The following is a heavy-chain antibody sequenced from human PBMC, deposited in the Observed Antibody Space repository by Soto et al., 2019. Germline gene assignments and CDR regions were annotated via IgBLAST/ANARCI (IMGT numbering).Heavy chain of an antibody. CDR1: GFTFSTFS. CDR2: ISGGGRPI. CDR3: ARDLGWAFDS. V-gene: IGHV3-48*02. Sequence: EVQLVESGGGSVQPGGSLRLSCAASGFTFSTFSMNWVRQAPGRGLEWISYISGGGRPISYADSVKARCTISRDNAKNSLYLQMDSLTDEDTAVYYCARDLGWAFDSWGQGTLVTVSS. D-gene: IGHD6-19*01. J-gene: IGHJ4*02.